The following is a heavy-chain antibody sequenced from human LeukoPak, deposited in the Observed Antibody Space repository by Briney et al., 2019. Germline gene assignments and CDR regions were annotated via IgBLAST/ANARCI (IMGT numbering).Heavy chain of an antibody. J-gene: IGHJ5*02. CDR3: ARLYDSSGYTNWLDP. V-gene: IGHV4-59*11. Sequence: PSETLSLTCTVSGGSISSHYWSWIRQPPGKGLEWIGYIYYSGSTKYNPSLKSRVTISVDTSKNQISLKVSSVTAADTAVYYCARLYDSSGYTNWLDPWGQGTLVTVSS. D-gene: IGHD3-22*01. CDR2: IYYSGST. CDR1: GGSISSHY.